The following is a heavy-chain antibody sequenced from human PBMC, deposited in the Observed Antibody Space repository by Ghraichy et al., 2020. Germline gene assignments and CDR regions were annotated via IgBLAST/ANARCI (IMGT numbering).Heavy chain of an antibody. CDR2: IWYDGSNK. D-gene: IGHD2-2*01. Sequence: GESLNISCAASGFTFSSYGMHWVRQAPGKGLEWVAVIWYDGSNKYYADSVKGRFTISRDNSKNTLYLQMNSLRAEDTAVYYCARGGYCSSTSCYDDAFDSWGQGTMVTVSS. CDR1: GFTFSSYG. V-gene: IGHV3-33*01. CDR3: ARGGYCSSTSCYDDAFDS. J-gene: IGHJ3*02.